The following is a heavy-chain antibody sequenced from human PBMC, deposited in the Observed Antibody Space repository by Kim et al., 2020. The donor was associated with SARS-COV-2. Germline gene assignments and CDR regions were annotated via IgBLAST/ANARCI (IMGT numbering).Heavy chain of an antibody. V-gene: IGHV3-23*01. J-gene: IGHJ4*02. D-gene: IGHD2-15*01. Sequence: SVQGRFTIARDNSKNTLYLQMNSLRAEDTAVYYCAKISRNSGGSWSYFDYWGQGTLVTVSS. CDR3: AKISRNSGGSWSYFDY.